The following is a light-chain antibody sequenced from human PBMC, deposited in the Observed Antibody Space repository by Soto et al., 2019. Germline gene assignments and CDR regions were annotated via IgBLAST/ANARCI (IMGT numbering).Light chain of an antibody. CDR3: CSYAGSYTLRV. J-gene: IGLJ2*01. CDR1: SSDGGGYNY. Sequence: QSALTQRRSVSGSPGQSVTISCTGTSSDGGGYNYVSWYQQHPGKAPKLMIYDVSKRPSGVPDRFSGSKSGNTASLTISGLQAEDEADYYCCSYAGSYTLRVFGGGTKLTVL. CDR2: DVS. V-gene: IGLV2-11*01.